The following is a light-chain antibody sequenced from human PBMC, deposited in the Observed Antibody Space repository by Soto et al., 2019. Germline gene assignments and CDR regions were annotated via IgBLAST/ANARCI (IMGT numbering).Light chain of an antibody. J-gene: IGKJ4*01. CDR1: QSVSSSY. CDR2: GAS. Sequence: EIVLTQSPGTLSLSPGERATLSCRASQSVSSSYLAWYQQKPGQAPRLLIYGASSRATGIPDRFSGSGSGTDFTLTTSRLEPEDFALYYCQQGSNWPPLTFDGGTKVEIK. V-gene: IGKV3D-20*02. CDR3: QQGSNWPPLT.